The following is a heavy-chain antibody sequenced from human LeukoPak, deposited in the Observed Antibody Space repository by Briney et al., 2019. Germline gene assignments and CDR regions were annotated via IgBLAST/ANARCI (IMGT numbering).Heavy chain of an antibody. D-gene: IGHD3-10*01. CDR3: ASLVLLWFGDVNP. J-gene: IGHJ5*02. CDR2: INAGNGNT. Sequence: ASVKVSCKASGYTFTSYAMHWVRQAPGQRLEWMGWINAGNGNTKYSQEFQGRVTITRDTSASTAYMELSRLRSDDTAVYYCASLVLLWFGDVNPWGQGTLVTVSS. CDR1: GYTFTSYA. V-gene: IGHV1-3*01.